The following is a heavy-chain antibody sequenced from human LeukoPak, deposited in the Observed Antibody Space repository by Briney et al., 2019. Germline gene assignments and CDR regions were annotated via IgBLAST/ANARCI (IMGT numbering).Heavy chain of an antibody. Sequence: ASVKVSCRASGYTFTSYDINWVRQATGQGLEWMGWMNPNSGNTGYAQKFRGRVTMTRNTSISTAYMELSSLRSEDTAVYYCARGRPYDSSGYYLADYWGQGTLVTVSS. D-gene: IGHD3-22*01. V-gene: IGHV1-8*01. CDR2: MNPNSGNT. J-gene: IGHJ4*02. CDR1: GYTFTSYD. CDR3: ARGRPYDSSGYYLADY.